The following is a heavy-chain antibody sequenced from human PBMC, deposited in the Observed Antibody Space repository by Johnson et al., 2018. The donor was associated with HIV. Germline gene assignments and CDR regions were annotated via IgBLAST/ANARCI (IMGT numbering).Heavy chain of an antibody. Sequence: EVQLVESGGGLIQPGGSLRLSCAASGFTVSSNYMSWVRQAPGKGLEWVSVIYSGGSTYYADSVKGRFTISRDNSKNTLYLQMGSLRGEDMAVYYCARMSPDRDAFDIWGQGTKVTVSS. CDR1: GFTVSSNY. V-gene: IGHV3-66*03. CDR3: ARMSPDRDAFDI. D-gene: IGHD1-14*01. J-gene: IGHJ3*02. CDR2: IYSGGST.